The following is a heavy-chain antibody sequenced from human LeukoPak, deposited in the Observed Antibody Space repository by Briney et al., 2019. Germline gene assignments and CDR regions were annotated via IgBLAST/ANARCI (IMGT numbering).Heavy chain of an antibody. V-gene: IGHV4-34*01. J-gene: IGHJ6*03. D-gene: IGHD6-6*01. Sequence: SETLSLTCAVSGGSFSGYYWSWSRQPPGKGLEWMGEINHSGSANYNPSLKSRVTISVDTSKNQFSLKLSSVTAADTAVYSWASSIAARPSYYYYYMDVWGKGTTVTVSS. CDR1: GGSFSGYY. CDR2: INHSGSA. CDR3: ASSIAARPSYYYYYMDV.